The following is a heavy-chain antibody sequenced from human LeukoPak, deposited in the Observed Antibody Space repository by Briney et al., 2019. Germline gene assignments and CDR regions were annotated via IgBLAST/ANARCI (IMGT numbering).Heavy chain of an antibody. D-gene: IGHD6-13*01. Sequence: GGSLRLSCAASGFTFSDCAMSWVRQAPGKGLDWFSAITGSGGNTYSADSVKGRFTISRDNSKNTLYLQLNSLRAEDTAVYYCVKGSAAIRPYYFDYWGQGTLVTVSS. CDR3: VKGSAAIRPYYFDY. J-gene: IGHJ4*02. CDR1: GFTFSDCA. V-gene: IGHV3-23*01. CDR2: ITGSGGNT.